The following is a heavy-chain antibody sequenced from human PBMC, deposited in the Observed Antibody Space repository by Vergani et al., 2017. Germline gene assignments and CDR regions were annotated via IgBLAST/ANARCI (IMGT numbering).Heavy chain of an antibody. CDR2: IYHSGST. CDR3: ARCGGAGDFDY. V-gene: IGHV4-30-2*01. CDR1: GGSISSGSYY. J-gene: IGHJ4*02. D-gene: IGHD2-21*01. Sequence: QVQLQESGPGLVKPSQTLSLTCTVSGGSISSGSYYWSWIRQPAGKGLEWIGYIYHSGSTYYNPSLKSRVTISVDRSKNQFSLKLSSVTAADTAVYYCARCGGAGDFDYWGQGTLVTVSS.